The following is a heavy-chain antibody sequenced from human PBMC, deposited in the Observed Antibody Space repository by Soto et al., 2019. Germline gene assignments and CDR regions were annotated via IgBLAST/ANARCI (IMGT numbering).Heavy chain of an antibody. CDR2: IWYDGSNK. Sequence: PGGSLRLSCAASGFTFSSYGMHWVRQAPGKGLEWVAVIWYDGSNKYYVDSVKGRFTISRDNSKDTLYLQMNNLRAEDTAVYYCARTGLQIVQATSYYYGLDVWGQGTTVTVSS. V-gene: IGHV3-33*01. J-gene: IGHJ6*02. D-gene: IGHD2-8*01. CDR1: GFTFSSYG. CDR3: ARTGLQIVQATSYYYGLDV.